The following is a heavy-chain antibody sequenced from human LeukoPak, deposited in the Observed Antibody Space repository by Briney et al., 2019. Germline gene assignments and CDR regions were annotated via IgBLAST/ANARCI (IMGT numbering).Heavy chain of an antibody. Sequence: GGSLRLSCAASGFTFSSYAMHWVRQAPGKGLEWVAFIRYDGSNKYYADSVKGLFTISRDNSKNTLYLQMNSLRPEDTAVYYCAKDVDPYKSGSYPFDYWGQGTLVTVSS. D-gene: IGHD3-10*01. CDR3: AKDVDPYKSGSYPFDY. V-gene: IGHV3-30*02. J-gene: IGHJ4*02. CDR2: IRYDGSNK. CDR1: GFTFSSYA.